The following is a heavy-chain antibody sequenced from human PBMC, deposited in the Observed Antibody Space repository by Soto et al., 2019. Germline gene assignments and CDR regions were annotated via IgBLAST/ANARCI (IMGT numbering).Heavy chain of an antibody. J-gene: IGHJ6*03. Sequence: EVQLVESGGGLVQPGGSLRLSCAASGFTFSNYWMYWVRQAPGKGLVWVSRINSDGSVSSYADSVKGRLTISRDNVNNTLYLQMDSLRAEDTAVYYCARGDCVGGTCYSLAGSFYYYMDVRGKGTTVTVFS. V-gene: IGHV3-74*01. CDR2: INSDGSVS. D-gene: IGHD2-15*01. CDR3: ARGDCVGGTCYSLAGSFYYYMDV. CDR1: GFTFSNYW.